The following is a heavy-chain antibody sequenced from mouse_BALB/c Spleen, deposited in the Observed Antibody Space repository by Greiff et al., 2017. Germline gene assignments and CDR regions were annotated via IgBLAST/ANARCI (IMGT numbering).Heavy chain of an antibody. Sequence: EVQVVESGGGLVKPGGSLKLSCAASGFTFSDYYMYWVRQTPEKRLEWVATISDGGSYTYYPDSVKGRFTISRDNAKNNLYLQMSSLKSEDTAMYYCAREGYGSSSWFAYWGQGTLVTVSA. CDR2: ISDGGSYT. D-gene: IGHD1-1*01. J-gene: IGHJ3*01. CDR1: GFTFSDYY. CDR3: AREGYGSSSWFAY. V-gene: IGHV5-4*02.